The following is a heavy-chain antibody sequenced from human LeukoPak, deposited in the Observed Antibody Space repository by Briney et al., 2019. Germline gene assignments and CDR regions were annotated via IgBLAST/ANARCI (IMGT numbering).Heavy chain of an antibody. J-gene: IGHJ5*02. CDR2: IRYKVSNK. CDR3: AKGRAELDP. V-gene: IGHV3-30*02. Sequence: GGSLRLSCAASVFSFSRYDMHWVRQAPGKGVEGGAVIRYKVSNKYYADSVKGRFTSSREISKNTLYLKMNGRRAEDTALNYGAKGRAELDPWGQGTLVTVSS. CDR1: VFSFSRYD.